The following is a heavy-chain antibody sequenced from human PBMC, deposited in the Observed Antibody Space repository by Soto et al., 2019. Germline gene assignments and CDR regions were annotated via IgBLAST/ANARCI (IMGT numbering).Heavy chain of an antibody. CDR2: IYYSGST. Sequence: SETLSLTCTVSGGSISSSSYYWGWIRQPPGKGLEWIGSIYYSGSTYYNPSLKSRVTISVDTSKNQFSLKLSSVTAADTAVYYCAREIVLWGDILTGYQYYFDYWGQGTLVTVSS. CDR3: AREIVLWGDILTGYQYYFDY. J-gene: IGHJ4*02. V-gene: IGHV4-39*07. D-gene: IGHD3-9*01. CDR1: GGSISSSSYY.